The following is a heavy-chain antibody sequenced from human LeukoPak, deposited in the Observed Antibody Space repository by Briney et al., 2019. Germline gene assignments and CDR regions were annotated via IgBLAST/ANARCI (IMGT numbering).Heavy chain of an antibody. J-gene: IGHJ6*02. CDR1: GGSISSYY. CDR2: IYTSGST. CDR3: ARGKGGLPTSYYYYGMDV. Sequence: SETLSLTCTVSGGSISSYYWSWIRQPAGKGLEWIGRIYTSGSTNYNPSLKSRVTMSVDTSKNQFSLKLSFVTAADTAVYYCARGKGGLPTSYYYYGMDVWGQGTTVTVSS. D-gene: IGHD4-11*01. V-gene: IGHV4-4*07.